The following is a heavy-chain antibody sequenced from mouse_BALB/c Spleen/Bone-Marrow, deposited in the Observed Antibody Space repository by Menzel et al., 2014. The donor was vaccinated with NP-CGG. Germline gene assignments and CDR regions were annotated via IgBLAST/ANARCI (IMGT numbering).Heavy chain of an antibody. D-gene: IGHD1-1*01. Sequence: VQRVESGGGLVKPGGSLKLSCAASGFTFSDYYMYWVRQTPEKRLEWVATISDGGSYTYYPDSVKGQFTISRDNAKNNLYLQMSSLKSEDTAMYYCVLRWFAYWGQGTLVTVSA. J-gene: IGHJ3*01. CDR3: VLRWFAY. CDR1: GFTFSDYY. CDR2: ISDGGSYT. V-gene: IGHV5-4*02.